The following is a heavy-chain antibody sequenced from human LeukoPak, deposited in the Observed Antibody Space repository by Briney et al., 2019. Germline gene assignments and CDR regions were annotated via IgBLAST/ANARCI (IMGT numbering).Heavy chain of an antibody. Sequence: PGGSLRLSCAASGFTFSSYRMNWVRQAPGKGLEWVSSISSSSSYIYYADSVKGRFTISRDNAKNSLYLQMNSLRAEDTAVYYCARAVGGGSNKRIDYWGQGTLVTVSS. CDR3: ARAVGGGSNKRIDY. J-gene: IGHJ4*02. CDR1: GFTFSSYR. D-gene: IGHD2-15*01. CDR2: ISSSSSYI. V-gene: IGHV3-21*01.